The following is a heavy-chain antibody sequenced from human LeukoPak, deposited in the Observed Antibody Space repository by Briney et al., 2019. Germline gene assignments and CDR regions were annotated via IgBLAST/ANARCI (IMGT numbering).Heavy chain of an antibody. V-gene: IGHV6-1*01. J-gene: IGHJ4*02. CDR3: ARGCYSSFDY. D-gene: IGHD5-18*01. CDR2: TYYRSKWNT. Sequence: SQTLSLTCAISGDSLSNNNVAWNWIRQSPSRGLEWLGRTYYRSKWNTDYAVSVKSRITINSDTSKNQFSLQLNSVTPEDTAVYHCARGCYSSFDYWDQGTLVTVSS. CDR1: GDSLSNNNVA.